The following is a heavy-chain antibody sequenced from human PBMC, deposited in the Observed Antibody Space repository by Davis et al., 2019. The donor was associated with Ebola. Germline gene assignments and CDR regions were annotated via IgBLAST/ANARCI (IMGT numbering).Heavy chain of an antibody. CDR1: GGTFSSHA. D-gene: IGHD6-19*01. CDR2: IIPIFGTT. Sequence: SVKVSCKASGGTFSSHAINWVRQAPGQGLEWMGGIIPIFGTTNYAHKFQGRVTITMDTSASTAYMELSSLRSEDTAVYYCARATFAYNSGWYADYWGQGTLVTVSS. CDR3: ARATFAYNSGWYADY. J-gene: IGHJ4*02. V-gene: IGHV1-69*05.